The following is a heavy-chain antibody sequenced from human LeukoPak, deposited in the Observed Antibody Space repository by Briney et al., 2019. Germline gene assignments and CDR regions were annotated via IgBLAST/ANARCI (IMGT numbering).Heavy chain of an antibody. CDR3: AKFDKTAKTRIYYYYGMDV. J-gene: IGHJ6*02. CDR1: GGSISSSSYY. Sequence: ASETLSLTCTVSGGSISSSSYYWGWIRQPPGKGLEWIGSIYYSGSTYYNPSLKSRVTISVDTSKNQFSLKLSSVTAADTAVYYCAKFDKTAKTRIYYYYGMDVWGQGTTVTVSS. CDR2: IYYSGST. D-gene: IGHD6-25*01. V-gene: IGHV4-39*07.